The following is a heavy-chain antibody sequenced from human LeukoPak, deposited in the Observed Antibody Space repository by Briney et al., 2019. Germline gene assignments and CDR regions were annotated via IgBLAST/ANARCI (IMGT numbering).Heavy chain of an antibody. J-gene: IGHJ4*02. CDR2: IYSTGST. D-gene: IGHD6-13*01. Sequence: SETLSLTCNASGGSISSYYWSWIRQPAGKGLDWIGRIYSTGSTNYNPSLKSRVTMSVDTSKNQFSLRLRSVTAADTAVYYCARQIASAGTAGFDFWGQGALVTVSS. V-gene: IGHV4-4*07. CDR1: GGSISSYY. CDR3: ARQIASAGTAGFDF.